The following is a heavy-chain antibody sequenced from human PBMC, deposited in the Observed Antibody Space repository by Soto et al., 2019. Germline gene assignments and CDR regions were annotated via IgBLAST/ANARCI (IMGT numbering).Heavy chain of an antibody. D-gene: IGHD4-17*01. CDR3: AKDRVLTTVPDRGAFDI. CDR1: GLTFSNYA. J-gene: IGHJ3*02. CDR2: XSGTGGST. V-gene: IGHV3-23*01. Sequence: EVQLLQSGGGLIQPGGSLRLSCEATGLTFSNYAMSWVRQAPGKGLEWXXGXSGTGGSTYYADYVKGRFTISRDNSKNTVSLQMNSLRAEDTALYYCAKDRVLTTVPDRGAFDIWGQGTMVTVSS.